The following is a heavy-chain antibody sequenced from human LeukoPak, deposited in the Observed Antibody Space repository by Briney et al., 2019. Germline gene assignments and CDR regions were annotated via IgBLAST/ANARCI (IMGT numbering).Heavy chain of an antibody. Sequence: GASVKVSCKASGYTFTSYDINWVRQATGQGLEWMGWMNPNSGNTGYAQTFPGRVTMTRTTSISTAYMDLSSLRSEDTAVYYCARVSLGYCSGGSCYSDWFDPWGQGTLVTVSS. D-gene: IGHD2-15*01. CDR3: ARVSLGYCSGGSCYSDWFDP. J-gene: IGHJ5*02. V-gene: IGHV1-8*01. CDR2: MNPNSGNT. CDR1: GYTFTSYD.